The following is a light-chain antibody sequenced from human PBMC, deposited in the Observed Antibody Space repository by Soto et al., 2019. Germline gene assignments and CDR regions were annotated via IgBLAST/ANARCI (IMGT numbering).Light chain of an antibody. Sequence: SYELTQAPSVSVAPGQTATITCGGTNSESKSVHWYQQKPGQAPVVVVYEDSDRPSGIPERFSGSNSGNTATLTISRVEAGDEADYYCQVWDSGSDHYVFGSGTKLTVL. J-gene: IGLJ1*01. CDR2: EDS. CDR3: QVWDSGSDHYV. V-gene: IGLV3-21*02. CDR1: NSESKS.